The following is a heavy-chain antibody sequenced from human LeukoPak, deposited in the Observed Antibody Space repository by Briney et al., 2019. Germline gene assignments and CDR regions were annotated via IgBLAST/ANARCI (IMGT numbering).Heavy chain of an antibody. CDR1: GFTFSSYA. V-gene: IGHV3-23*01. CDR2: ISGSGGST. Sequence: GGSLRLSCAASGFTFSSYAMSWVRQAPGKGLEWVSAISGSGGSTYYADSVKGRFTISRDNSKNTLYLQMNSLRAEDTAVYYCAKPEGEVVTPYDAFDIWGQGTLVTVSS. J-gene: IGHJ3*02. D-gene: IGHD2-15*01. CDR3: AKPEGEVVTPYDAFDI.